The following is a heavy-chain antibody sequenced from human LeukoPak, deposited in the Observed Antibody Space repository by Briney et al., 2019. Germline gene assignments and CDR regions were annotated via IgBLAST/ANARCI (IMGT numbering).Heavy chain of an antibody. V-gene: IGHV3-30*18. CDR2: ISYDGSNK. Sequence: GGSLRLSCAASGFKFSSYGMHWVRQAPGKGLEWVAVISYDGSNKYYADSVKGRFTISRDNSKNTLYLQMNSLRAEDTAVNYCANMGGPDYWGQGTLVTVSS. D-gene: IGHD3-16*01. CDR3: ANMGGPDY. CDR1: GFKFSSYG. J-gene: IGHJ4*02.